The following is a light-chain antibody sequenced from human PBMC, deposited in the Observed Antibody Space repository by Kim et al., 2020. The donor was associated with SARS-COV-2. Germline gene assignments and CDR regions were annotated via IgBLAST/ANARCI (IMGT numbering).Light chain of an antibody. V-gene: IGLV3-21*04. J-gene: IGLJ3*02. Sequence: YELTQPPSVSVAPGKTARITCGGNNIGSKSVHWYQQKPGQAPVLVIYYDSDRPSGIPERFSGSNSGNTATLTISRVEAGDEADYYCQVWDSSSDRWVFGGGTKVTVL. CDR3: QVWDSSSDRWV. CDR1: NIGSKS. CDR2: YDS.